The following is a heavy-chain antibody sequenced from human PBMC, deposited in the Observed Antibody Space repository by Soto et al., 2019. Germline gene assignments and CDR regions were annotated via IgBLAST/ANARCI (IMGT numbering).Heavy chain of an antibody. CDR1: GFTFSGYT. D-gene: IGHD3-3*01. J-gene: IGHJ6*02. Sequence: GGSLRLSCAASGFTFSGYTMSWVRQAPGKGLEWVSAISGGGGGIYFADSVKGRFTISRDNSKNTLYLQMNSLRAEDTAVYYCPPLYYDFWSGLVVRHYYYGMDVWGQGTTVTVSS. CDR3: PPLYYDFWSGLVVRHYYYGMDV. V-gene: IGHV3-23*01. CDR2: ISGGGGGI.